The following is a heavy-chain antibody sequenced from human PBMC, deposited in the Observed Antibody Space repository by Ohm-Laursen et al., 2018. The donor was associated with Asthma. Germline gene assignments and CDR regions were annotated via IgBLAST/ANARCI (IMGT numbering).Heavy chain of an antibody. CDR3: ARDRNGALEY. D-gene: IGHD1-14*01. CDR1: GDSLSYNSVG. CDR2: TYYRSKWYS. V-gene: IGHV6-1*01. J-gene: IGHJ4*02. Sequence: TLSLTCAISGDSLSYNSVGWNWIRQSPSRGLEWLGRTYYRSKWYSDYGASVRSRVIINPDTSKNQFSLQLNSVTPEDTAVYYCARDRNGALEYWGQGTLVTVSS.